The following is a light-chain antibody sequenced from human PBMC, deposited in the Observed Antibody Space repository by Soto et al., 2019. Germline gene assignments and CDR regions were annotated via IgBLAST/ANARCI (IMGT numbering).Light chain of an antibody. V-gene: IGLV2-14*01. CDR2: EVS. CDR1: SSDVGGYNY. Sequence: QSALTQPASVSGSPGQSITISCTGTSSDVGGYNYVSWYQQHPGKAPKLMIYEVSNRPSGVSNRFSGSKSCNTASLTISGLQAEDFAVYYCSSYTSCSSLYVFGSAFTLPVL. CDR3: SSYTSCSSLYV. J-gene: IGLJ1*01.